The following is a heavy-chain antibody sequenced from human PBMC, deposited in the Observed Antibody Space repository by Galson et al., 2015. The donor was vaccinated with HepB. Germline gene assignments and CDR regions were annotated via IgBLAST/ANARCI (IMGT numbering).Heavy chain of an antibody. J-gene: IGHJ4*02. V-gene: IGHV3-48*01. D-gene: IGHD6-13*01. Sequence: SLRLSCAASGFTFSSYSMNWVRQAPGKGLEWVSYISSSSSTIYYADSVKGRFTISRDNAKNSLYLQMNSLRAEDTAVYYCARDPTYNSSWYYFDYWGRGTLVTVSS. CDR3: ARDPTYNSSWYYFDY. CDR2: ISSSSSTI. CDR1: GFTFSSYS.